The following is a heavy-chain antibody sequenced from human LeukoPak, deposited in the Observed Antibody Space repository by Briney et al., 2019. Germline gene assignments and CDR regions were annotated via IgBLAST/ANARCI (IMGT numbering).Heavy chain of an antibody. V-gene: IGHV3-11*04. CDR1: GFTFSDYY. J-gene: IGHJ6*03. CDR3: ARSSSGWSYYYYYMDV. CDR2: ISSSGSTI. D-gene: IGHD6-19*01. Sequence: GGSLRLSCAASGFTFSDYYMSWIRQAPGKGLEWVSYISSSGSTIYYADSVKGRFTISRDNAKNSLYPQMNSLRAEDTAVYYCARSSSGWSYYYYYMDVWGKGTTVTVSS.